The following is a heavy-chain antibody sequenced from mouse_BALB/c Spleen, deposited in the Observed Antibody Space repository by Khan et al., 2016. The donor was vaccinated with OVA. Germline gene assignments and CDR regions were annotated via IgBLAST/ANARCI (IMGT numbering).Heavy chain of an antibody. CDR1: GFSLTDYG. CDR3: ATLYGNGPY. V-gene: IGHV2-9*02. Sequence: QVRLQQSGPGLVAPSQSLSITCTVSGFSLTDYGVHWLRQPPGKGLEWLGVIWAGGSTNYNSALMSRLSISKDNSKGQVFLKMNSLQTDDIAMYYCATLYGNGPYWGQGTLVTVSA. J-gene: IGHJ3*01. CDR2: IWAGGST. D-gene: IGHD2-1*01.